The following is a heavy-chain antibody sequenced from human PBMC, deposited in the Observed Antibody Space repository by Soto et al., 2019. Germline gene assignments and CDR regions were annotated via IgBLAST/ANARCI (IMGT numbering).Heavy chain of an antibody. CDR1: GGSISSGGYY. D-gene: IGHD3-10*01. CDR3: ARGVWHGSGSYGVDY. V-gene: IGHV4-31*03. Sequence: QVQLQESGPGLVKPSQTLSLTCTVSGGSISSGGYYWSWIRQHPGKGLEWIGYIYYSGSTYDNPSLKSRVTISVDTAKNQFSLKLSSVTAADTDVYYCARGVWHGSGSYGVDYWGQGTLVTVSS. CDR2: IYYSGST. J-gene: IGHJ4*02.